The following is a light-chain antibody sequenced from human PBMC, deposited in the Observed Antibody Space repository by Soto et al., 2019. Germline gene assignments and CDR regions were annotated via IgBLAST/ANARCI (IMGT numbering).Light chain of an antibody. CDR2: GAC. CDR1: QPISSSY. CDR3: QKYGSSPFT. V-gene: IGKV3-20*01. Sequence: EIVLTQSPGTLSLSPGERATLSCRASQPISSSYLAWYQQKPGQAPRILIYGACSRATGITDRFSGSGSGTDLTLTIRTLDPEDFVVYYCQKYGSSPFTFGGGTKVEIK. J-gene: IGKJ4*01.